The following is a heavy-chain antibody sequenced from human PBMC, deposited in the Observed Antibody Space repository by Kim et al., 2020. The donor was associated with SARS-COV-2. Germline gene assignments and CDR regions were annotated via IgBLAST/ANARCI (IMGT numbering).Heavy chain of an antibody. J-gene: IGHJ6*03. CDR3: ASNYDILTGYPVLQSLGHYYYYYMDV. V-gene: IGHV1-69*04. Sequence: SVKVSCKASGCTFSSYAISWVRQAPGQGLEWMGRIIPIFGIANYAQKFQGRVTITADKSTSTAYMDLSSLRSEDTAVYYCASNYDILTGYPVLQSLGHYYYYYMDVWGKGTTVTVSS. D-gene: IGHD3-9*01. CDR2: IIPIFGIA. CDR1: GCTFSSYA.